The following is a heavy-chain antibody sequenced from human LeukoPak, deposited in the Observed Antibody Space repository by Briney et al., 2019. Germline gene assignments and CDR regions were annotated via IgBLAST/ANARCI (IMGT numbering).Heavy chain of an antibody. V-gene: IGHV3-30*18. Sequence: GRSLRLSCAASGFTFSSYGMHWVRQAPGKGLEWVAVISYDGSNKYYADSVKGRFTISRDNSKNTLYLQMNSLRAEDTAVYYCAKDVGAQQLAYFDYWGQGTLVTVSS. CDR1: GFTFSSYG. J-gene: IGHJ4*02. CDR3: AKDVGAQQLAYFDY. CDR2: ISYDGSNK. D-gene: IGHD6-13*01.